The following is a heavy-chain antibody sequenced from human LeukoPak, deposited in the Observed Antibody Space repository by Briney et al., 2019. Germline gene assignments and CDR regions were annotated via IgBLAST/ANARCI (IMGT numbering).Heavy chain of an antibody. CDR3: ARGDTMVRGVSVGDYYYYYMDV. CDR1: GYTFTSYD. V-gene: IGHV1-8*01. J-gene: IGHJ6*03. Sequence: ASVKVSFKASGYTFTSYDINWVRQATGQGLEWMGWMNPNSGNTGYAQKFQGRVTMTRNTSISTAYMELSSLRSEDTAVYYCARGDTMVRGVSVGDYYYYYMDVWGKGTTVTVSS. CDR2: MNPNSGNT. D-gene: IGHD3-10*01.